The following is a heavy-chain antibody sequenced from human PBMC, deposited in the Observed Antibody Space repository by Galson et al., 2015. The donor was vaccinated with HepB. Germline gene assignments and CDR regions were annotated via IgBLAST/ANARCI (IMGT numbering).Heavy chain of an antibody. V-gene: IGHV3-74*01. CDR3: LHDSDGPDY. CDR2: INPDGTNV. J-gene: IGHJ4*02. D-gene: IGHD3-22*01. CDR1: GFTFGIYW. Sequence: SLRLSCAASGFTFGIYWMHWVRQPPGGGPVWVSHINPDGTNVRYADSVKGRFTISRDNAKNTLNLQMNSLRDEDTAVYYCLHDSDGPDYWGQGTMVTVSS.